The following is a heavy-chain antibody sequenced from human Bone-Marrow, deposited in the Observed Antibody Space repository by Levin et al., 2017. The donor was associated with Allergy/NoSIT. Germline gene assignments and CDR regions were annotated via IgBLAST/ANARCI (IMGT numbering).Heavy chain of an antibody. CDR2: INPSGISR. CDR1: GFTFSTHS. J-gene: IGHJ6*03. Sequence: GESLKISCAASGFTFSTHSMAWVRQAPGMRLEWVSAINPSGISRSYADSVRGRFTISRDNSKNSLYLQMNSLRVADTAVYYCVRELSYYYMDVWGKGTTVTVSS. D-gene: IGHD1-7*01. CDR3: VRELSYYYMDV. V-gene: IGHV3-23*01.